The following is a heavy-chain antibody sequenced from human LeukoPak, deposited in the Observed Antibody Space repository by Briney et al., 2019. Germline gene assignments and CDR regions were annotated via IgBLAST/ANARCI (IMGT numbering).Heavy chain of an antibody. Sequence: SGGSLRLSCTASGFTFSNYAMSWVRQAPGKGLEWVSTIFGYGGSTYYADSVEGRFTISRGNSKNTLYLQLNSLTVEDTATYYCAKMAGYNSRFDYWGQGTLVTVAS. J-gene: IGHJ4*02. CDR2: IFGYGGST. D-gene: IGHD6-13*01. CDR3: AKMAGYNSRFDY. V-gene: IGHV3-23*01. CDR1: GFTFSNYA.